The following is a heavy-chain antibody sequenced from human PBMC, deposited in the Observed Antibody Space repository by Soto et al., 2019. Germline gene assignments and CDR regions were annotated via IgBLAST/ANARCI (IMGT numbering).Heavy chain of an antibody. CDR1: GGSISSSSYY. V-gene: IGHV4-39*01. CDR3: ARRLYYDSSGFEGSSEYYYYYGLDV. J-gene: IGHJ6*02. CDR2: IYYSGST. D-gene: IGHD3-22*01. Sequence: ETLSLTCTVSGGSISSSSYYWGWIRQPPGKGLEWIGSIYYSGSTYYNPSLKSRVTISVDTSKNQFSLKLSSVTAADTAVYYCARRLYYDSSGFEGSSEYYYYYGLDVWGQGTTVTVSS.